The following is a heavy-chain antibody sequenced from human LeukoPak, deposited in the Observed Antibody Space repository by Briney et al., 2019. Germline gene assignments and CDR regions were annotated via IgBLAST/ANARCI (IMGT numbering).Heavy chain of an antibody. V-gene: IGHV3-30*02. Sequence: RPGGSLRLSCAASGFTFSSYGMHWVRQAPGKGLEGVAFIRYDGSNKYYADSVKGRFTISRENSKNTLYLQMNGLRAEDTAVYYCARDRNYDGSVYYEDDYFDYWGQGTLVTVSS. J-gene: IGHJ4*02. CDR3: ARDRNYDGSVYYEDDYFDY. CDR1: GFTFSSYG. CDR2: IRYDGSNK. D-gene: IGHD3-22*01.